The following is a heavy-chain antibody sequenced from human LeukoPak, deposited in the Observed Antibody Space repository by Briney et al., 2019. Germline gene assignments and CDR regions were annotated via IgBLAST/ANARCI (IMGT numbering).Heavy chain of an antibody. J-gene: IGHJ5*02. CDR2: INHSGST. Sequence: SETLSLTCTVSGGSISSYYWSWIRQPPGKGLEWIGEINHSGSTNYNPSLKSRVTVSVDTSKNQFSLKLSSVTAADTAVYYCARGRSTMVRGVRNWFDPWGQGTLVTVSS. V-gene: IGHV4-34*01. CDR1: GGSISSYY. D-gene: IGHD3-10*01. CDR3: ARGRSTMVRGVRNWFDP.